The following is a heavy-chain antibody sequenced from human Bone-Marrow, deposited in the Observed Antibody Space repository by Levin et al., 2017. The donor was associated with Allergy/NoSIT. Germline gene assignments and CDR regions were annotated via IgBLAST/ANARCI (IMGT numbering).Heavy chain of an antibody. D-gene: IGHD2-2*01. V-gene: IGHV4-39*01. CDR3: ARHRRPVVPTDYYGMDV. Sequence: SETLSLICTVSGGSISSPYYYWSWIRQPPGKGLEWIGNIFYSGSTYYNPSLKSRGTISIDTSKNQFSLKLRSVSAADTALYYCARHRRPVVPTDYYGMDVWGQGTTVIVSS. J-gene: IGHJ6*02. CDR1: GGSISSPYYY. CDR2: IFYSGST.